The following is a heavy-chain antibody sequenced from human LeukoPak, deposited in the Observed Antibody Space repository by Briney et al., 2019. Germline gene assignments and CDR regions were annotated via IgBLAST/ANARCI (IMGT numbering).Heavy chain of an antibody. CDR2: IKEEGTET. CDR3: AKEGRSLQTY. V-gene: IGHV3-7*03. J-gene: IGHJ4*02. Sequence: GGSLRLSCAAPGFMFRSNWMSWVRVARGKGVEWVANIKEEGTETYYVDSVKGRFTISRDNAKNSLYLQMNSLRVEDTAVYYCAKEGRSLQTYWGQGTLVTVSS. D-gene: IGHD5-24*01. CDR1: GFMFRSNW.